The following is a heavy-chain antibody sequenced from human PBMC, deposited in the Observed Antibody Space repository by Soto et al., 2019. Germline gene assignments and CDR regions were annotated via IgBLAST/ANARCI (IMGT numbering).Heavy chain of an antibody. CDR1: GASITTYY. D-gene: IGHD2-2*01. CDR3: ARTARVPDF. V-gene: IGHV4-59*01. CDR2: IYHTGVT. Sequence: SETLSLTCTVSGASITTYYWSWFRQPPCQGLESLGYIYHTGVTNSNPSLRGRLSISIDTAKNQFSLKLSSVTSADTAIYYCARTARVPDFWGPG. J-gene: IGHJ4*02.